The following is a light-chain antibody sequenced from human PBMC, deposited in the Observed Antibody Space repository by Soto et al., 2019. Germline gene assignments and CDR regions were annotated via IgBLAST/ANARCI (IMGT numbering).Light chain of an antibody. Sequence: EIVMTQSPLSLPVTPGEPASISCRSSQSLLHINGDTYLDWYLPKPGQSPQLLIYLGSNRASGVPDRFSGSGSGTDFTLEISRVEAEDVGIYYCMQALQSPLTFGPGTKVDIK. CDR2: LGS. V-gene: IGKV2-28*01. J-gene: IGKJ3*01. CDR1: QSLLHINGDTY. CDR3: MQALQSPLT.